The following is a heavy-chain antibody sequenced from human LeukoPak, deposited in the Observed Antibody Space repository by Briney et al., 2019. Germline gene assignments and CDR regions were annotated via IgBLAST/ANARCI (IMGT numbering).Heavy chain of an antibody. J-gene: IGHJ4*02. Sequence: SQTLSLTCTVSGGSISSGDYYWSWIRQPPGKGLEWIGYIYYSGSTYYNPSLKSRVTMSVDTSKNQFSLKLSSVTAADTAVYYCARTSRLLWFGELLPPYFDYWGQGTLVTVSS. CDR1: GGSISSGDYY. D-gene: IGHD3-10*01. V-gene: IGHV4-30-4*01. CDR3: ARTSRLLWFGELLPPYFDY. CDR2: IYYSGST.